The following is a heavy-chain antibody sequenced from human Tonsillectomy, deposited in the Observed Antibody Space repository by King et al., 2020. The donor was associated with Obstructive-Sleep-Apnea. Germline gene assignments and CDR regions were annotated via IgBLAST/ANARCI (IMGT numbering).Heavy chain of an antibody. D-gene: IGHD3-10*01. Sequence: VQLQQWGAGLLKPSETLSLTCAVYGGSFSGYYWSWIRQPPGKGLEWIGEINHSGSTNYNPSLKSRVTISVDTSKNQFSLKLSSVTAADTAVYYCARRTSRYYYGSGREDWFDPWGQGTLVTVSS. V-gene: IGHV4-34*01. CDR2: INHSGST. J-gene: IGHJ5*02. CDR3: ARRTSRYYYGSGREDWFDP. CDR1: GGSFSGYY.